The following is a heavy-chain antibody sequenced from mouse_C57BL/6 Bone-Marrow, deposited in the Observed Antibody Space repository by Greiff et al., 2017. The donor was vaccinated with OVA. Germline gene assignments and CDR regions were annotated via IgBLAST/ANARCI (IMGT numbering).Heavy chain of an antibody. CDR2: IDPSDSYT. D-gene: IGHD1-1*01. CDR1: GYTFTSYW. Sequence: VQLQQPGAELVKPGASVKLSCKASGYTFTSYWMQWVKQRPGQGLEWIGEIDPSDSYTNYHQKFKGKATLTVDTSSSTAYMQLSSLTSEDSAVYYCASPYGSSYWYFDVWGTGTTVTVSS. J-gene: IGHJ1*03. CDR3: ASPYGSSYWYFDV. V-gene: IGHV1-50*01.